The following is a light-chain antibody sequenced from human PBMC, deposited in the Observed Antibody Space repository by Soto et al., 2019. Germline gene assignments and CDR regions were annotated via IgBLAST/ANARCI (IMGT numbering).Light chain of an antibody. CDR1: SSDVGAYKY. CDR3: TSYTISSTLRHV. V-gene: IGLV2-14*01. Sequence: QSALAQPASVSGSPGQSITISCTGTSSDVGAYKYVSWYQQHPGKAPRLMMYDVSNRPSGVSTRFSGSKSGNTASLTISGLQAEDEADYYCTSYTISSTLRHVSGTGTKVTVL. CDR2: DVS. J-gene: IGLJ1*01.